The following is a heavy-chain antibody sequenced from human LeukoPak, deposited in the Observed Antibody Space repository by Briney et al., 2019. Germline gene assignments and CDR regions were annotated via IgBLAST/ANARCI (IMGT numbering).Heavy chain of an antibody. CDR1: GHTLSILS. CDR3: ARSANRIAARSEGY. V-gene: IGHV1-2*02. D-gene: IGHD6-6*01. CDR2: INPNSGGT. J-gene: IGHJ4*02. Sequence: GASVKVSCKVSGHTLSILSMHWVRQAPGQGLEWMGWINPNSGGTNYAQKFQGRVTMTRDTSISTAYMELSRLRSDDTAVYYCARSANRIAARSEGYWGQGTLVTVSS.